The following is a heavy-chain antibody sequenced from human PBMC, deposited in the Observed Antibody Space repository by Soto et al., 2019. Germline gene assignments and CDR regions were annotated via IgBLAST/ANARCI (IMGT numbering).Heavy chain of an antibody. D-gene: IGHD6-13*01. CDR2: FDPEDGET. Sequence: QVQLVQSGAEVKKPGASVKVSCKVSGYTLTELSMHWVRQAPGNGLEWMGGFDPEDGETIYAKKFQGRVTMTEDTSTHPAYMELSSLRSDDTAVYYCATQPAAAGPTNEYWGQGTLVTVSS. CDR3: ATQPAAAGPTNEY. V-gene: IGHV1-24*01. CDR1: GYTLTELS. J-gene: IGHJ4*02.